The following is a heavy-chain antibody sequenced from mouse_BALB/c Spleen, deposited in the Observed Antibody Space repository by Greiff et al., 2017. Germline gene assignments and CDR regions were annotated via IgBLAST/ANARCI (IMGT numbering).Heavy chain of an antibody. CDR1: GFTFSDYY. CDR2: ISDGGSYT. D-gene: IGHD4-1*01. Sequence: DVKLVESGGGLVKPGGSLKLSCAASGFTFSDYYMYWVRQTPEKRLEWVATISDGGSYTYYPDSVKGRFTISRDNAKNNLYLQMSSLKSEDTAMYYCARGNWEDYAMDYWGQGTSVTVSS. V-gene: IGHV5-4*02. CDR3: ARGNWEDYAMDY. J-gene: IGHJ4*01.